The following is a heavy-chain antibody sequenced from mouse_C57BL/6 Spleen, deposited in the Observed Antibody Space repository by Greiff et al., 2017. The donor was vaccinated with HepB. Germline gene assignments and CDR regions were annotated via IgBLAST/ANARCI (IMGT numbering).Heavy chain of an antibody. Sequence: QVQLKQPGAELVKPGASVKLSCKASGYTFTSYWMQWVKQRPGQGLEWIGEIDPSDSYTNYNQKFKGKATLTVDTSSSTAYMQLSSLTSEDSAVYYCARRELGPGYFDYWGQGTTLTVSS. V-gene: IGHV1-50*01. J-gene: IGHJ2*01. CDR3: ARRELGPGYFDY. CDR2: IDPSDSYT. CDR1: GYTFTSYW. D-gene: IGHD4-1*01.